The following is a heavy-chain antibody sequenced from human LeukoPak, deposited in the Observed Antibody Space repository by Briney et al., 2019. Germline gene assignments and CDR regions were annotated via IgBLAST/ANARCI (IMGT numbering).Heavy chain of an antibody. CDR1: GFNFHNFA. V-gene: IGHV3-30*04. CDR3: ARPSPPGDGYNPCDY. D-gene: IGHD5-24*01. J-gene: IGHJ4*02. CDR2: VSNDERNK. Sequence: GGSLRLSCEASGFNFHNFAMHWVRQAPGKGLEWEAVVSNDERNKYYTDSVKGRFTISRDNSKSTVYLQMNSLRPEDTAVYYCARPSPPGDGYNPCDYWGPGALVIVSS.